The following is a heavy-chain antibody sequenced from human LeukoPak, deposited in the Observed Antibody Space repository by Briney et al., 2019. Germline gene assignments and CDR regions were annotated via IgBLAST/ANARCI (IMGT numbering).Heavy chain of an antibody. Sequence: GGSLRLSCAASGFTFSSYAMSWVRQAPGKGLEWVSAISGSGGSTYYADSVKGRFTISRDNSKNTLYLQMNSLRAEDTAVYYCARIAVAGELVGYFDYWGQGTLVTVSS. CDR1: GFTFSSYA. J-gene: IGHJ4*02. CDR2: ISGSGGST. CDR3: ARIAVAGELVGYFDY. V-gene: IGHV3-23*01. D-gene: IGHD6-19*01.